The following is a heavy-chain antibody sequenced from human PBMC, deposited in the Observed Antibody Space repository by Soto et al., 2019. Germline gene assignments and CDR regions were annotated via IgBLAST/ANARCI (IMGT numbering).Heavy chain of an antibody. D-gene: IGHD1-20*01. Sequence: ESGPTLVNPTETLTLTCTFSGFSLTSPGMCVSWIRQSPGKALEWLALIERDDDDKYYSASLKTRLTISKDTRKNQVVLTMANMDPADTATYYCARSIRGPRRFNGMDVWGQGTTVTVSS. CDR2: IERDDDDK. J-gene: IGHJ6*02. V-gene: IGHV2-70*13. CDR3: ARSIRGPRRFNGMDV. CDR1: GFSLTSPGMC.